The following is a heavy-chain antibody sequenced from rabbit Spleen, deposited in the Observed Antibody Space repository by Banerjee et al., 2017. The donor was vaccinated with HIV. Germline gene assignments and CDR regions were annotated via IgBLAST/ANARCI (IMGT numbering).Heavy chain of an antibody. V-gene: IGHV1S45*01. D-gene: IGHD1-1*01. J-gene: IGHJ4*01. CDR3: ARDLDGVIGWNFGW. CDR1: RFDFNSGG. CDR2: IGAGSSGTT. Sequence: QEHLVESGGGLVQPGGSLKLSCKASRFDFNSGGVSWVRQAPGKGLEWIACIGAGSSGTTDYASWAKGRFTCSKTSSTTVTLQMTSLTDADTATYFCARDLDGVIGWNFGWWGQGTLVTVS.